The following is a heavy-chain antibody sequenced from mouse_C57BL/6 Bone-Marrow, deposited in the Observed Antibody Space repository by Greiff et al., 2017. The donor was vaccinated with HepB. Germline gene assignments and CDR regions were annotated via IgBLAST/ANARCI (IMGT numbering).Heavy chain of an antibody. Sequence: EVKLVESGGDLVKPGGSLKLSCAASGFTFSSYGMSWVRQTPDKRLEWVATISSGGSYTYYTDSVKGRFTISRDNDKNTLYLQMSSLTSEDTAMYYCAKNYSKNDAMDYWGQGTSVTVSS. CDR1: GFTFSSYG. D-gene: IGHD2-5*01. CDR2: ISSGGSYT. V-gene: IGHV5-6*01. CDR3: AKNYSKNDAMDY. J-gene: IGHJ4*01.